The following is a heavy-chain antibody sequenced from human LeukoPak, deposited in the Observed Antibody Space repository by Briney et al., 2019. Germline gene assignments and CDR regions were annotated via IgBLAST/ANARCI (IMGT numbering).Heavy chain of an antibody. CDR2: ININGDGT. Sequence: GGSLRLSCAASGFTFSNYAFHWVRQAPGKGLEYVSAININGDGTYYANSVKGRFTISRDNSKNTVYLQMGSLTTDDMGVYFCARVPILTGSYYFDYWGQGTLVTVSS. CDR1: GFTFSNYA. D-gene: IGHD3-9*01. J-gene: IGHJ4*02. CDR3: ARVPILTGSYYFDY. V-gene: IGHV3-64*01.